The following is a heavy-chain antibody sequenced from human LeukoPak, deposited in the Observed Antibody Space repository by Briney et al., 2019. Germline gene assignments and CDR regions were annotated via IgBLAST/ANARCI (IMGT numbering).Heavy chain of an antibody. V-gene: IGHV5-51*01. CDR2: IYPGDSDT. CDR1: GYSFTNYW. D-gene: IGHD3-22*01. Sequence: GESLQISCKGSGYSFTNYWIAWVRPMPGKGLEWMGIIYPGDSDTRYSPSFQGQVTISADKSTSTAYLQWGSLKASDTAMYYCARQGSHSSGYINWFDPWGQGTLVTVSS. J-gene: IGHJ5*02. CDR3: ARQGSHSSGYINWFDP.